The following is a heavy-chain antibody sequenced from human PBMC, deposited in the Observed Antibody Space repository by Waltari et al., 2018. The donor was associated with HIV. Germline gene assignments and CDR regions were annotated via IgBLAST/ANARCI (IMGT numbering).Heavy chain of an antibody. Sequence: EVQLVESGGGLVLRGGSLGPPCAGSGFSFNTYDMQWVRQAKGKGLEWVSAIGTAGDTYYPDSVKGRFTISRENDKNSLYLQMNSLRAEDTALYYCARGWSPFDLWGRGTLVTVSS. D-gene: IGHD6-13*01. J-gene: IGHJ2*01. V-gene: IGHV3-13*01. CDR1: GFSFNTYD. CDR2: IGTAGDT. CDR3: ARGWSPFDL.